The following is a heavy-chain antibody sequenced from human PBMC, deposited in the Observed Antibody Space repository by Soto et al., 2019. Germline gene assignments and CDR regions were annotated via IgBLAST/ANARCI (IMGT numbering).Heavy chain of an antibody. J-gene: IGHJ1*01. Sequence: QVQLVESGGGVVQPGTSLRVSCVGSGFTFRSYVIHWVRQAPGKGLEWVALTSYDGSDKYYGDSVRGRFTISRDNSRKTVYLQMDSLRLECTALYDGARGGTTGGLDVWGQGTLVSVSS. V-gene: IGHV3-30*05. CDR2: TSYDGSDK. CDR1: GFTFRSYV. D-gene: IGHD3-16*01. CDR3: ARGGTTGGLDV.